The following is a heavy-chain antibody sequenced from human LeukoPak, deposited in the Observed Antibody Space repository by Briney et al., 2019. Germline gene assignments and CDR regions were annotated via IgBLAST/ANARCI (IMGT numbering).Heavy chain of an antibody. CDR1: GYTFTSYY. CDR2: INPSGGNT. Sequence: ASVKVSCKVSGYTFTSYYMHWVRQAPGQGLEWMGIINPSGGNTNYAQKFQGRVTMTRDTSTSTVYMELSSLRSEDTAVYYCAREMDGGDQDYWGQGTLVTVSS. CDR3: AREMDGGDQDY. D-gene: IGHD2-21*02. J-gene: IGHJ4*02. V-gene: IGHV1-46*03.